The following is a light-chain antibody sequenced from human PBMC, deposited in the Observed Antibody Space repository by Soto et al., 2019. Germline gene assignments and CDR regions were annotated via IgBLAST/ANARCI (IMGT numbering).Light chain of an antibody. Sequence: EIVMTQSPATLSVSPGERATLSCRASQSVSSNLAWYQQKPGQAPRLLIYGASTRATGIPSRFSGSGSGTEFTLTISSLQSEDFAVYYCQQYNNWPSTFGPGTKLEIE. V-gene: IGKV3-15*01. CDR2: GAS. CDR3: QQYNNWPST. J-gene: IGKJ2*01. CDR1: QSVSSN.